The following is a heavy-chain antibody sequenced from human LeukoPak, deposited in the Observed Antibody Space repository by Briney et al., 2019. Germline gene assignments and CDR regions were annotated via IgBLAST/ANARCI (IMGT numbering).Heavy chain of an antibody. CDR3: AKEARGYCSSTSCYGGVNYFDY. D-gene: IGHD2-2*03. J-gene: IGHJ4*02. CDR1: GFTFSSYG. CDR2: IRYDGSNK. Sequence: GGSLRLSCAASGFTFSSYGMHWVRQAPGKGLEWVAFIRYDGSNKYYADSVKGRFTISRDNSKNTLYLQMNSLRAEDTAVYYCAKEARGYCSSTSCYGGVNYFDYRGQGTLVTVSS. V-gene: IGHV3-30*02.